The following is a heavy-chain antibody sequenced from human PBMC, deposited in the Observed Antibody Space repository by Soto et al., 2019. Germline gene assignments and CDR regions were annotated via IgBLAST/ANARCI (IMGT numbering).Heavy chain of an antibody. D-gene: IGHD6-19*01. J-gene: IGHJ3*02. CDR3: ARVGDIALDDAFDI. CDR1: GYTFTRYG. Sequence: ASVKVSCKSSGYTFTRYGISGVGQARGQGLEWMGWIRAYNGNTNYAQTLQGRVTMTTDTSTSTAYKEMRSLRSDDTAVYYCARVGDIALDDAFDIWGQGTMVTVSS. V-gene: IGHV1-18*04. CDR2: IRAYNGNT.